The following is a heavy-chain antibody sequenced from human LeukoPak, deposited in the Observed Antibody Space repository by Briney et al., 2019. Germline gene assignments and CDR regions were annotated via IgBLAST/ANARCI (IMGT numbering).Heavy chain of an antibody. CDR3: ALEYSGKCCFHY. Sequence: GASVKVSCKASGDIFTTYHIHWVRQAPGQGLEWMGVVTPSDGATSYAQKFRGRVTMTRDTSTTTVYMELSSLRSEDTAVYYCALEYSGKCCFHYWGQGTLVTVSS. J-gene: IGHJ4*02. D-gene: IGHD1-26*01. CDR1: GDIFTTYH. CDR2: VTPSDGAT. V-gene: IGHV1-46*01.